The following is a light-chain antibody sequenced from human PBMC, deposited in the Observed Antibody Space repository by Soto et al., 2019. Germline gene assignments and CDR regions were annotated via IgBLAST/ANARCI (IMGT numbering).Light chain of an antibody. CDR1: TNDVGTYNL. V-gene: IGLV2-23*01. J-gene: IGLJ1*01. Sequence: QSALTQPASVSGSPGQSITISCTGTTNDVGTYNLVSWYQQHPGKAPKLMIYDDSQRPSGVSSRFSGSKSGNTASLTISGLQAEDAADYYCSSYGSGSIRIFGTGTKVTVL. CDR2: DDS. CDR3: SSYGSGSIRI.